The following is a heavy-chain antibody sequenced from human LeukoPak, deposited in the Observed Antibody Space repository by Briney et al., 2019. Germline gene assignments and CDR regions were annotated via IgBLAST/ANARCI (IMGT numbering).Heavy chain of an antibody. V-gene: IGHV3-7*03. CDR2: IKQDGSEK. D-gene: IGHD3-9*01. Sequence: GGSLRLSCAASGFTFSSYWMSWVRQAPGKELEWVANIKQDGSEKYYVDSVKGRFTISRDNAKNSLYLQMNSLRAEDTAVYYCARGRLYYDILTGYGTFDYWGQGTLVTVSS. CDR1: GFTFSSYW. J-gene: IGHJ4*02. CDR3: ARGRLYYDILTGYGTFDY.